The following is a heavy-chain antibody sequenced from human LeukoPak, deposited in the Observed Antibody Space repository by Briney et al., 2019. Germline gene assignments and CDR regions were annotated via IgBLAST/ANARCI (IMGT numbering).Heavy chain of an antibody. CDR3: ARPSALSYRNSWYGWFDP. D-gene: IGHD6-13*01. V-gene: IGHV1-18*01. Sequence: ASVKVSCKASGYTFTSFGITWVRQAPGQGLEWMGWISAYSASANYAQNLHGRVTVTTDTSTSTAYMELRSLRSDDTAVYYCARPSALSYRNSWYGWFDPWGQGTLVTVSS. CDR2: ISAYSASA. CDR1: GYTFTSFG. J-gene: IGHJ5*02.